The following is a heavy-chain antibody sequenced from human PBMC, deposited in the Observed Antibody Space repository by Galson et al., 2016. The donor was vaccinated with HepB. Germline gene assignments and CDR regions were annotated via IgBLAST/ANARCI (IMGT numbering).Heavy chain of an antibody. CDR3: ARLSATYYVDN. CDR1: GDSVISNNW. CDR2: IHHSGSS. J-gene: IGHJ4*02. Sequence: ETLSLTCAVSGDSVISNNWWSWVRQPPGKGLEWIGEIHHSGSSNYNPSLKSRVTMSVDKSKNQFSLRLTSVTGADAAVYYCARLSATYYVDNWGQGTLVTVSS. V-gene: IGHV4-4*02.